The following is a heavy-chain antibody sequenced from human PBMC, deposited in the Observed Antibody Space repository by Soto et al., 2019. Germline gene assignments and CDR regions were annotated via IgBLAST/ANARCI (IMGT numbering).Heavy chain of an antibody. CDR3: ARATWGGHCSGGSCYSRSDWFDP. D-gene: IGHD2-15*01. CDR1: GGSISSGGYY. CDR2: IYYSGST. Sequence: QVQLQESGPGLVKPSQTLSLTCTVSGGSISSGGYYWSWIRQHPGKGLEWIGYIYYSGSTYYNPSLKSRVTISVDTSKNQFSLKLSSVTAADTAVYYCARATWGGHCSGGSCYSRSDWFDPWGQGTLVTVSS. J-gene: IGHJ5*02. V-gene: IGHV4-31*03.